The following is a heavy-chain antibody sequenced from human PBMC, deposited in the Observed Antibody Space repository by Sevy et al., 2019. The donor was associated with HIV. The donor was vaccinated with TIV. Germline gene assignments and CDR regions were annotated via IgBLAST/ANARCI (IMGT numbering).Heavy chain of an antibody. D-gene: IGHD3-3*01. Sequence: ASVKVSCKVSGYTLTELSMHWVRQAPGKRLEWMGGFDPEDGETIYAQKFQGRVTMTEDTSTDTAYMELSSLRSEDTAVYYCGTSLRFLEWLFFDYWGQGTLVTVSS. J-gene: IGHJ4*02. CDR1: GYTLTELS. CDR3: GTSLRFLEWLFFDY. V-gene: IGHV1-24*01. CDR2: FDPEDGET.